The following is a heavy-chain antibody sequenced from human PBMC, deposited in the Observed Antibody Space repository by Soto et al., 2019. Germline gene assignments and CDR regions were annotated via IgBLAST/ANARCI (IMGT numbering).Heavy chain of an antibody. CDR1: GGTFSSYA. V-gene: IGHV1-69*13. CDR3: AITFVYDSSGYYYGGAFDI. CDR2: IIPIFGTA. Sequence: SVKVSCKASGGTFSSYAISWVRQAPGQGLEWMGGIIPIFGTANYAQKFQGRVTITADESTSTAYMELSSLRSEDTAVYYCAITFVYDSSGYYYGGAFDIWGQGTMVTVS. J-gene: IGHJ3*02. D-gene: IGHD3-22*01.